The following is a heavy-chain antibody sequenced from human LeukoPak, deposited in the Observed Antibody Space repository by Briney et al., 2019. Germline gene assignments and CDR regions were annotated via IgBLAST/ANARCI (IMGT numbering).Heavy chain of an antibody. J-gene: IGHJ4*02. V-gene: IGHV3-23*01. CDR3: ATYCGGHCYTGHY. Sequence: GGSLRLSCAAPEFTFSRYAMTWVRQAPGKGLEWVSSITSRDGRTSYADPVKGRFTVSRDNSKNTLYLQMNSLRAEDTAVYYCATYCGGHCYTGHYWGQGTLVTVS. D-gene: IGHD2-21*02. CDR2: ITSRDGRT. CDR1: EFTFSRYA.